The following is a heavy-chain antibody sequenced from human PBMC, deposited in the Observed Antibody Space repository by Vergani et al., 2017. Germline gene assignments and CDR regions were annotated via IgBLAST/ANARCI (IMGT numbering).Heavy chain of an antibody. CDR1: GGTFSSYA. Sequence: QVQLVQSGAEVKKPGSSVKVSCKASGGTFSSYAISWVRQAPGQGLEWMGGIIPVFGTANYAQKFQGRVTLTADESTSTAYVELSSLSSEDTAVYYCAAEVTMVRGVIITWGGPFDPWGQGTLVTVSS. J-gene: IGHJ5*02. D-gene: IGHD3-10*01. CDR3: AAEVTMVRGVIITWGGPFDP. CDR2: IIPVFGTA. V-gene: IGHV1-69*01.